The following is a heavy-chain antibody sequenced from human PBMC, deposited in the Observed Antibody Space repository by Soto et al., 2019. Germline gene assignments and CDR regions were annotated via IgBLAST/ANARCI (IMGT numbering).Heavy chain of an antibody. CDR3: ARENVARGGYDGNRYYYYGMDV. J-gene: IGHJ6*02. CDR1: GDSVSRNSAA. Sequence: SQTLSLTCAISGDSVSRNSAACNWIRQSPSRSLEWLGRTYYRSKWYNDYAVSVNSRITINPDTSKNQFSLQLNSVTPEDTAVYYCARENVARGGYDGNRYYYYGMDVWGQGTTVTVSS. CDR2: TYYRSKWYN. V-gene: IGHV6-1*01. D-gene: IGHD5-12*01.